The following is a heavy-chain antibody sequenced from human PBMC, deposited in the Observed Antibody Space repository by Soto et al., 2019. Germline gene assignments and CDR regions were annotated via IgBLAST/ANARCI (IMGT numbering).Heavy chain of an antibody. D-gene: IGHD2-2*01. CDR3: ARGSDNFGVPAAMPDYYYYYMDV. J-gene: IGHJ6*03. CDR1: GYTFTGYY. CDR2: INPNSGGT. Sequence: ASVKVSCKASGYTFTGYYMHWVRQAPGQGLEWMGWINPNSGGTNYAQKFQGWVTMTRDTSISTAYMELSRLRSDDTAVHYCARGSDNFGVPAAMPDYYYYYMDVWGKGTTVTVSS. V-gene: IGHV1-2*04.